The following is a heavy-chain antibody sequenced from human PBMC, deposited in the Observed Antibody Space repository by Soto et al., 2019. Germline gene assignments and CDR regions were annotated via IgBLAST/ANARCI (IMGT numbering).Heavy chain of an antibody. D-gene: IGHD1-26*01. V-gene: IGHV1-2*02. CDR1: GYPFTGSY. Sequence: ASVKVSCKASGYPFTGSYIHWVRQAPGQGLEWMGWINPKSGDSKYAQKLQGRVTMTTDTSITTAFMELSGLRSDDTAMFYCARAALAEPRSWEYAMDVWVQGTTVTVSS. J-gene: IGHJ6*02. CDR3: ARAALAEPRSWEYAMDV. CDR2: INPKSGDS.